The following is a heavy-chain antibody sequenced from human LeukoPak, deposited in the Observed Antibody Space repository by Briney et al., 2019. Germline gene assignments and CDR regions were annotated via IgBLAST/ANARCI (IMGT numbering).Heavy chain of an antibody. CDR3: ARDLWELLTGIDY. CDR2: ISSSSSYI. CDR1: GFTFSSYS. V-gene: IGHV3-21*01. Sequence: GGSLRLSCAASGFTFSSYSMNWVRKAPGKGLEWFSSISSSSSYIYYADSVKGRFTISRDNAKNSLYLQMNSLRAEDTAVYYCARDLWELLTGIDYWGQGTLVTVSS. D-gene: IGHD1-26*01. J-gene: IGHJ4*02.